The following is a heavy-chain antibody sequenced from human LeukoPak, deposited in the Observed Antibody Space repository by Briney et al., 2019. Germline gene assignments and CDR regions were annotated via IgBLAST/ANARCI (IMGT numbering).Heavy chain of an antibody. CDR3: ARAPVPPYYYGSGLNWFDP. D-gene: IGHD3-10*01. J-gene: IGHJ5*02. V-gene: IGHV4-39*01. Sequence: PSETLSLTCTVSGGSISSSSYYWGWIRQPPGKGLEWIGSIYYSGSTYYNPSLKSRVTISVDTSKNQFSLKLSSVTAADTAVYYCARAPVPPYYYGSGLNWFDPWGQGTLVTVSS. CDR1: GGSISSSSYY. CDR2: IYYSGST.